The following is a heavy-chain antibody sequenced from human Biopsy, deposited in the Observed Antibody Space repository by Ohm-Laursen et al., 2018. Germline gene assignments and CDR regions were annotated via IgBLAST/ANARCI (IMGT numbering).Heavy chain of an antibody. CDR2: IDWNSRNI. D-gene: IGHD1-7*01. CDR3: VKDTNWNYVWDRPGATKGMDV. J-gene: IGHJ6*02. V-gene: IGHV3-9*01. Sequence: SLRLSCAASGFPFDDYAMHWVRQVPGKGLEWVAGIDWNSRNINYGDSVKGRFSVSRDNAKNSLYLQMNSLRGEDTALYYCVKDTNWNYVWDRPGATKGMDVWGQGTTVTVSS. CDR1: GFPFDDYA.